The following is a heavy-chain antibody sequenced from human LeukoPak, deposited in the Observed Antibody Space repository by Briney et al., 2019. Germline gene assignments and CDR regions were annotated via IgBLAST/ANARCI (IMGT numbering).Heavy chain of an antibody. CDR3: AKDLEGTVVGTLDY. V-gene: IGHV3-23*01. J-gene: IGHJ4*02. CDR2: ISGTHGTT. Sequence: EGSLRLSCAASGFTFSSYAMSWVRQAPGKGLEWVSAISGTHGTTYYTDSVKGRFTLSRDNSKNTLYLQMNSLRAEDTAVYYCAKDLEGTVVGTLDYWGQGTLVTVSS. D-gene: IGHD6-19*01. CDR1: GFTFSSYA.